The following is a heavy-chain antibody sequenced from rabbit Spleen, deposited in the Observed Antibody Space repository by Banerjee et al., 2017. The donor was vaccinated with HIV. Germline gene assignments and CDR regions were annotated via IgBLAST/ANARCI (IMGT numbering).Heavy chain of an antibody. CDR2: INASTGKP. J-gene: IGHJ4*01. Sequence: QEQLVESGGGLVQPEGSLTLTCKASGFSFSDRDVMCWVRQAPGKGLEWIACINASTGKPVYATWASGRFTISRTSSTTVTLRMTSLTAADRATYFCARNGAGSNYAFNFWGQGPWSPS. CDR3: ARNGAGSNYAFNF. CDR1: GFSFSDRDV. V-gene: IGHV1S45*01. D-gene: IGHD8-1*01.